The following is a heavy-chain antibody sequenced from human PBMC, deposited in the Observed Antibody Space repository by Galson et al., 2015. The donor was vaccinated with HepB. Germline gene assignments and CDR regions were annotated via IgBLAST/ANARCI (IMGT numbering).Heavy chain of an antibody. Sequence: TLSLTCTVSGGSISSGSYYWSWIRQPAGKGLEWIGRIYTSGSTNYNPSLKSRVTMSVDTSKNQFSLKLSSVTAADTAVYYCARGYSVVPAAISPWSPPRIWGQGTLVTVSS. J-gene: IGHJ4*02. CDR1: GGSISSGSYY. CDR3: ARGYSVVPAAISPWSPPRI. V-gene: IGHV4-61*02. CDR2: IYTSGST. D-gene: IGHD2-2*01.